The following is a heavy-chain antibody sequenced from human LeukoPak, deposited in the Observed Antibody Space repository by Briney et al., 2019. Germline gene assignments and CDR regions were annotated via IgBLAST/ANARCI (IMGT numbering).Heavy chain of an antibody. J-gene: IGHJ3*02. V-gene: IGHV1-3*01. CDR3: ARGGYCSGGSCYPDAFDI. Sequence: ASVKVSGKASGYTFTSYAMHWVRQAPGQRLEWMGWINAGNGNTKYSQKFQGRVTITRDTSASTAYMELSSLRSEDTAVYYCARGGYCSGGSCYPDAFDIWGQGTMVTVSS. CDR1: GYTFTSYA. CDR2: INAGNGNT. D-gene: IGHD2-15*01.